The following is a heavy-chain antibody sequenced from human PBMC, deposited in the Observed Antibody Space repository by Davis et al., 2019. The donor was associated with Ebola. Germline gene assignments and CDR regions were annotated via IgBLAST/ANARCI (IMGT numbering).Heavy chain of an antibody. V-gene: IGHV4-59*08. CDR1: GGSINHYY. CDR2: INYSGTT. J-gene: IGHJ5*02. Sequence: PGGSLRLSCTVSGGSINHYYWSWIRQAPGRSLEWIGYINYSGTTDYNPSLKSRLTMSVDTSRTQFSLRLTSVTAADTAVYYCAILALTGNSFDSGWFDPWGQGTLVTVSS. CDR3: AILALTGNSFDSGWFDP. D-gene: IGHD2/OR15-2a*01.